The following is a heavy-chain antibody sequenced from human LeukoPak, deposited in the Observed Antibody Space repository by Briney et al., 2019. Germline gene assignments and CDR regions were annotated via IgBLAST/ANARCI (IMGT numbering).Heavy chain of an antibody. CDR1: GGSFSGYY. CDR2: INHSGST. V-gene: IGHV4-34*01. J-gene: IGHJ4*02. CDR3: ARGDIVVVPAAMLLDY. Sequence: PSETLSLTCAVYGGSFSGYYWSWIRQPPGKGLEWIREINHSGSTNYNPSLKSRVTISVDTSKNQFSLKLSSVTAADTAVYYCARGDIVVVPAAMLLDYWGRGTLVTVSS. D-gene: IGHD2-2*01.